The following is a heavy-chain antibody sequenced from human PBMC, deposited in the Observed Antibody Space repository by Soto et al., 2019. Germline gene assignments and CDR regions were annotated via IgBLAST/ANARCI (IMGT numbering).Heavy chain of an antibody. D-gene: IGHD6-6*01. CDR3: AREPRTARPSAMDV. V-gene: IGHV3-33*08. CDR1: GFIFSNFG. J-gene: IGHJ6*02. Sequence: QVQLVESGGGVVQPGRSLRLSCATSGFIFSNFGMHWVRQAPGKGLEWVAVIWYDGSNAVSADSVKGRFTISRDNSKNTLYLQMSGLRSEDTAVYYCAREPRTARPSAMDVWGQGTTVTVSS. CDR2: IWYDGSNA.